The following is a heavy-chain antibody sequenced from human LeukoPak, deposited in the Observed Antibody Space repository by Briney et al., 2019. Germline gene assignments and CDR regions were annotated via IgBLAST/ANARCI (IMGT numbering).Heavy chain of an antibody. J-gene: IGHJ4*02. CDR3: ARSPDSSGYYLSYYFDY. CDR2: IYSGGST. V-gene: IGHV3-53*01. CDR1: GFTFSSNY. D-gene: IGHD3-22*01. Sequence: GRSLRLSCAASGFTFSSNYMSWVRRAPGKGLEWVSVIYSGGSTYYADSVKGRFTISRDNSKNTLYLQMNSLRAEDTAVYYCARSPDSSGYYLSYYFDYWGQGTLVTVSS.